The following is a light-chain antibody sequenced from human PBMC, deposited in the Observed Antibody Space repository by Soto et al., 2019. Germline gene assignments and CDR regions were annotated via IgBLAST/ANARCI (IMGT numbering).Light chain of an antibody. Sequence: EIVMTQSPATLSVSPGERATLSCRASQSICSNLAWYQQKPGQAPRLLSYGASTRATGIPARFSGSGSGADFTPTISSLQSEDYAVYYCQHYNNWLYTFGQVTKLNTK. CDR1: QSICSN. V-gene: IGKV3-15*01. J-gene: IGKJ2*01. CDR3: QHYNNWLYT. CDR2: GAS.